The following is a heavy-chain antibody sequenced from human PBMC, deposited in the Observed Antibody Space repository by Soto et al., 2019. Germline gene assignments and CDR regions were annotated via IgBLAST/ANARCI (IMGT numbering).Heavy chain of an antibody. Sequence: GAWVKLSCQSSGYTFTTYGISWMRQAPGQGLEWMGWISAYSGSTKFAQKLQGRVTMTTDTSTTTAYMELRSLTSDDTAVYYCARDFTKSSSWPYYFDYWGQGTLVTVSS. CDR2: ISAYSGST. D-gene: IGHD6-13*01. J-gene: IGHJ4*02. CDR3: ARDFTKSSSWPYYFDY. V-gene: IGHV1-18*01. CDR1: GYTFTTYG.